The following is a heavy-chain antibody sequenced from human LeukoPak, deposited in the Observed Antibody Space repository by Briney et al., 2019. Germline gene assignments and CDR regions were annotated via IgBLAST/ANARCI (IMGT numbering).Heavy chain of an antibody. D-gene: IGHD2-21*01. V-gene: IGHV1-69*01. CDR2: IIPIFGTA. CDR3: ARDYGPYPGCSWFDP. Sequence: ASVKVSCKASGGSFSSYAISWVRQAPGQGLEWMGGIIPIFGTASYAQKFQDRVTITADESTSTAYMELRSPRSEDTAVYYCARDYGPYPGCSWFDPWGRGTLVTVSS. CDR1: GGSFSSYA. J-gene: IGHJ5*02.